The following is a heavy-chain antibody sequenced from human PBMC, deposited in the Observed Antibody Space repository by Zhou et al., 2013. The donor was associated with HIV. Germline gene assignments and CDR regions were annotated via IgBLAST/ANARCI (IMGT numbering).Heavy chain of an antibody. V-gene: IGHV1-69*05. D-gene: IGHD4-17*01. J-gene: IGHJ4*02. CDR1: GDSLTKYA. CDR3: ASRGNDYGGRHFDY. Sequence: QVLLVQSGAEVKKPGSSVKVSCKASGDSLTKYAFSWVRQAPGQGLEWMGGIIPIFGTANYAQKFQGRVTITTDESTNTAYMELSSLRSEDTAVYYCASRGNDYGGRHFDYWGQGTLVTVSS. CDR2: IIPIFGTA.